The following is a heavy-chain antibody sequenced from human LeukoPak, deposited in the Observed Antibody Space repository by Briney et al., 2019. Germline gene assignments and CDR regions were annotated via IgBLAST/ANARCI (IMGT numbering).Heavy chain of an antibody. Sequence: VASVKVSCKASGYTFTGYYMHWVRQAPGQGLEWMGWINPNSGGTTYAQKFQGRVTMTRDMSTSTVYMELSSLRSEDTAVYYCARGRTYCGGDCSRSLHYMDVWGKGTTVTVSS. J-gene: IGHJ6*03. CDR3: ARGRTYCGGDCSRSLHYMDV. V-gene: IGHV1-2*02. D-gene: IGHD2-21*02. CDR2: INPNSGGT. CDR1: GYTFTGYY.